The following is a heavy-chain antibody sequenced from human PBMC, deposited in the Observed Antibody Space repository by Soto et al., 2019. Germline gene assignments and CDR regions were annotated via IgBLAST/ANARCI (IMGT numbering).Heavy chain of an antibody. CDR1: GFTFSNAW. D-gene: IGHD6-19*01. CDR3: TTGLYSSGWYPGDYYGMDV. J-gene: IGHJ6*02. CDR2: IKSKTDGGTT. Sequence: GGSLRLSCAASGFTFSNAWMSWVRQAPGKGLEWVGRIKSKTDGGTTDYAAPVKGRFTISRDDSKNTLYLQMNSLKTEDTAVYYCTTGLYSSGWYPGDYYGMDVWGQGTTVTVSS. V-gene: IGHV3-15*01.